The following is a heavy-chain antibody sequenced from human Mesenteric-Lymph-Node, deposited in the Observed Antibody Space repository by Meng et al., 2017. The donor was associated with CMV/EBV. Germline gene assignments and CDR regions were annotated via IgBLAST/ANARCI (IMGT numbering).Heavy chain of an antibody. CDR2: INPSGGST. V-gene: IGHV1-46*01. CDR1: GYTFTSYY. J-gene: IGHJ3*02. D-gene: IGHD2-15*01. CDR3: ARDLSSQPYAFDI. Sequence: ASVKVSCKASGYTFTSYYMHWVRQAPGQGLEWMGIINPSGGSTSYAQKFQGRVTVTRDTSTSTVYMELSSLRSEDTAVYYCARDLSSQPYAFDIWGQGTMVTVSS.